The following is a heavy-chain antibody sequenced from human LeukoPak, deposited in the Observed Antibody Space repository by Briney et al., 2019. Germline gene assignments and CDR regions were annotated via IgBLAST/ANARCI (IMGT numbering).Heavy chain of an antibody. CDR3: ARDWLRDYMDV. CDR2: ISADGGST. J-gene: IGHJ6*03. V-gene: IGHV3-23*01. D-gene: IGHD5-12*01. Sequence: GGSLRLSCAVSGFTFSSYAMKWVRQAPGKGLEWVSAISADGGSTHYTISVKGRFIISRDTPKNTLYLQMNNLRAEDTAVYFCARDWLRDYMDVWGKGTTVSVSS. CDR1: GFTFSSYA.